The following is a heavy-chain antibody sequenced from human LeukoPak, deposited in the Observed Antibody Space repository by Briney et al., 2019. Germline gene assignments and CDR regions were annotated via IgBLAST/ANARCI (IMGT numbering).Heavy chain of an antibody. D-gene: IGHD6-19*01. J-gene: IGHJ4*02. CDR1: GFTFSSYA. CDR3: ARKYSSGWLPHYFDY. Sequence: PGGSLRLSCAASGFTFSSYAMSWVRQAPGKGLEWVSAISGSGGSTYYADSVKGRFTISRDNSKNTLYLQMNSLRAEDTAVYYCARKYSSGWLPHYFDYWGQGTLVTVSS. V-gene: IGHV3-23*01. CDR2: ISGSGGST.